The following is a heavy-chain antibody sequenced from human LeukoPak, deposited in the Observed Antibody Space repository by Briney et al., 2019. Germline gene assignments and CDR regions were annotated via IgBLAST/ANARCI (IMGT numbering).Heavy chain of an antibody. Sequence: SVKVSCKASGGTFSSYAISWVRQAPGQGLEWMGRIIPIFGTANYVQKFRGRVTITTDESTSAPYMELSSLRSEDTAVYYCARDPYYYDRSGAGYYYYMDVWGKGTTVTVSS. J-gene: IGHJ6*03. CDR3: ARDPYYYDRSGAGYYYYMDV. CDR2: IIPIFGTA. D-gene: IGHD3-22*01. CDR1: GGTFSSYA. V-gene: IGHV1-69*05.